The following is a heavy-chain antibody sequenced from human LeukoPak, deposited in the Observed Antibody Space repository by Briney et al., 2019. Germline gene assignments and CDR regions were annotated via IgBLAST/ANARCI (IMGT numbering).Heavy chain of an antibody. D-gene: IGHD1-26*01. Sequence: GGSLRLSCAASGFTFSSYWMIWVRQAPGKGLEWVANIQQDGSEKYYVDSVKGRFTISRDNARNSLYLQMNSLRAEDTAVYYCARNPPRYFNWGQGTLVTVSS. CDR1: GFTFSSYW. CDR3: ARNPPRYFN. CDR2: IQQDGSEK. J-gene: IGHJ4*02. V-gene: IGHV3-7*05.